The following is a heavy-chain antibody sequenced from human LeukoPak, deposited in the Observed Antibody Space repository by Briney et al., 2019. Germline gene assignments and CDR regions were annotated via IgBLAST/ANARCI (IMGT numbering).Heavy chain of an antibody. CDR2: IKQDGSEK. V-gene: IGHV3-7*01. Sequence: GGSLRLSCAASGFTFNTYWMSWVRQAPGKGLEWVANIKQDGSEKYYVDSVKGRFTISRDNAKNSLYLQMNSLRAEDTAVYYCARDQWWQFIAVAITSYFDSWGQGTLVTVSS. CDR1: GFTFNTYW. CDR3: ARDQWWQFIAVAITSYFDS. J-gene: IGHJ4*02. D-gene: IGHD6-19*01.